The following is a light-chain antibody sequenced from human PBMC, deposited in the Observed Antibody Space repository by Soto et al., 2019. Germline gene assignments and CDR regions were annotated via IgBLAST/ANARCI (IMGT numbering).Light chain of an antibody. CDR1: QSVISTY. Sequence: EIVLTQSPGTLSLSPGEIANLSCRASQSVISTYLAWYQQKPGQAPRLLIYGTSSRPTGIPDRFNGSGSGTDFTLTSSRLEPEDFSVYYCQQYGSAPPYTFGQGTKLEIK. CDR3: QQYGSAPPYT. V-gene: IGKV3-20*01. J-gene: IGKJ2*01. CDR2: GTS.